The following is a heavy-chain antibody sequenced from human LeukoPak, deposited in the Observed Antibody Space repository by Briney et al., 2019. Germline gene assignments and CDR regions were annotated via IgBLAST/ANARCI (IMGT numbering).Heavy chain of an antibody. D-gene: IGHD3-10*01. Sequence: GGSLRLSCAASGFTFSSYEMNWVRQAPGKGLEWVSYISSSGSTIYYAGSVKGRFTISRDNAKNSLYLQMNSLRAEDTAVYYCARGDEIITMVRGVPSGPFDYWGQGTLVTVSS. J-gene: IGHJ4*02. CDR1: GFTFSSYE. V-gene: IGHV3-48*03. CDR3: ARGDEIITMVRGVPSGPFDY. CDR2: ISSSGSTI.